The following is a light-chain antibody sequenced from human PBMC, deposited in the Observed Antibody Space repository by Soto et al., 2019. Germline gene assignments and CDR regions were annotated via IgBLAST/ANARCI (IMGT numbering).Light chain of an antibody. J-gene: IGLJ3*02. V-gene: IGLV1-44*01. CDR2: SNN. Sequence: QPVLTQPPSASGTPGQRVAISCSVSSSNIGSNTVNWYQQLPGMAPTLLIYSNNQRPSGVPDRFSGSKSGTSASLAVSGLQSEDEADYYCAAWDDSLNGPLFGGGTKLTVL. CDR1: SSNIGSNT. CDR3: AAWDDSLNGPL.